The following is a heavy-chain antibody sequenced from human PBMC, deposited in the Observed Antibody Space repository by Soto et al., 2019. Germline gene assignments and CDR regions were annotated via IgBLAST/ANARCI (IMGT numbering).Heavy chain of an antibody. J-gene: IGHJ4*02. Sequence: QVQLQESGPGLVKPSQPLSLTCSVPGGSISSGGDYGNWIRQHPGKGLEWIGYIYYSGYTYYNPSLKSPVTISVDTSKNQFCLKLSSVTAADTAVYYCAREPSIWGQGTLVTVSS. CDR3: AREPSI. CDR2: IYYSGYT. CDR1: GGSISSGGDY. V-gene: IGHV4-31*01.